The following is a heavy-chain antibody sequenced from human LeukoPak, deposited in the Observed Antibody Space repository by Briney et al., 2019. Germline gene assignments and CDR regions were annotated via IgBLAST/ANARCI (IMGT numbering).Heavy chain of an antibody. CDR1: GFTFSSYS. Sequence: PGGSLRLSCAASGFTFSSYSMNWVRQAPGKGLEWVSSISSSGSYIYYADSVKGRFTISRDNAKNSLYLQMNSLRAEDTAVYYCARNYYGSGSYYVFDYWGQGTLVTVSS. J-gene: IGHJ4*02. V-gene: IGHV3-21*01. CDR2: ISSSGSYI. CDR3: ARNYYGSGSYYVFDY. D-gene: IGHD3-10*01.